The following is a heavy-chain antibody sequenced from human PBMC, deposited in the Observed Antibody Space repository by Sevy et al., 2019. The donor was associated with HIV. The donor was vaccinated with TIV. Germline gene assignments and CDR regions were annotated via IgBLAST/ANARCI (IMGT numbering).Heavy chain of an antibody. V-gene: IGHV3-33*01. Sequence: GGSLRLSCAASGFTFSSYGMHWVRQAPGKGLEWVAVIWYGGSNKYYADSVKGRFTISRDNSKNTLYLQMNSLRAEDTAVYYCARVGYYYDSSCYHLLGYYGMDVWGQGTTVTVSS. CDR3: ARVGYYYDSSCYHLLGYYGMDV. CDR2: IWYGGSNK. J-gene: IGHJ6*02. D-gene: IGHD3-22*01. CDR1: GFTFSSYG.